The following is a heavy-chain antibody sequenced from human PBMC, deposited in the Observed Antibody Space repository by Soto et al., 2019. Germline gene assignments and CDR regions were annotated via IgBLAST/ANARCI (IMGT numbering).Heavy chain of an antibody. CDR1: GGSISSGGYY. CDR2: IYYSGST. D-gene: IGHD2-2*01. J-gene: IGHJ3*02. Sequence: NPSETLSLTCTVSGGSISSGGYYWSWIRQHPGKGLEWIGYIYYSGSTYYNPSLKSRVTISVDTSKNQFSLKLSSVTAADTAVYYCARESGVPAAMRGAFDSWGQGTRVTVSS. CDR3: ARESGVPAAMRGAFDS. V-gene: IGHV4-31*03.